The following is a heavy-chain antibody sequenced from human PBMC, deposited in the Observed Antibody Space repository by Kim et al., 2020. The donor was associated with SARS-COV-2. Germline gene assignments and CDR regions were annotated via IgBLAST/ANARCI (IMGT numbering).Heavy chain of an antibody. V-gene: IGHV1-18*01. J-gene: IGHJ4*02. CDR3: ARGGRIMITFGGVIVMRVKDY. CDR1: GYTFTSYG. CDR2: ISAYNGNT. Sequence: ASVKVSCKASGYTFTSYGISWVRQAPGQGLEWMGWISAYNGNTNYAQKLQGRVTMTTDTSTSTAYMELRSLRSDDTAVYYCARGGRIMITFGGVIVMRVKDYWGQGTLVTVSS. D-gene: IGHD3-16*02.